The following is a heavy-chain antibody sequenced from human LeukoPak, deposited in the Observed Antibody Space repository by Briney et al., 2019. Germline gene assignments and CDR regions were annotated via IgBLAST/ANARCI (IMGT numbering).Heavy chain of an antibody. V-gene: IGHV3-11*04. CDR2: ISSSGSTI. CDR1: GYTFCDYY. D-gene: IGHD4-17*01. J-gene: IGHJ4*02. Sequence: GGSLRLSCAASGYTFCDYYMSWIRQAPGEGLEWVSYISSSGSTIYYADSVKGRFTMSRENAKNSLYPQMNSLRAEDTAVYYWARVGDMTTVTTDYWSEGTLVTVSS. CDR3: ARVGDMTTVTTDY.